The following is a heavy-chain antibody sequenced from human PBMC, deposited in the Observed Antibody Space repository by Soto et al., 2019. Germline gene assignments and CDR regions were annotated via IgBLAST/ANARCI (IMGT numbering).Heavy chain of an antibody. CDR2: ISYDGSNK. D-gene: IGHD3-10*01. CDR1: GFTFSSYG. V-gene: IGHV3-30*18. J-gene: IGHJ4*02. Sequence: QVQLVESGGGVVQPGRSLRLSCAASGFTFSSYGMRWVRQAPGKGLEWMAVISYDGSNKYYADSVKGRFTISRDNSKNTLYLQMDRLRAEDTAVYYCAKAYITMVRVDYFDNWGQGILVTVSS. CDR3: AKAYITMVRVDYFDN.